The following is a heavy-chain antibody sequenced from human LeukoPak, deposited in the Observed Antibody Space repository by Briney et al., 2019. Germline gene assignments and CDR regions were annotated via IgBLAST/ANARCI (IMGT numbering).Heavy chain of an antibody. D-gene: IGHD5-12*01. CDR3: ARGPSGYHNT. V-gene: IGHV3-7*01. CDR1: GFTVRSNY. Sequence: PGGSLRLSCAASGFTVRSNYMSWVRQAPGKGLEWVASIKQDGSEKYYVDSVKGRFSISRDNAKNSLYLQMNSLRAEDTAVYYCARGPSGYHNTGGQGTLVTVSS. J-gene: IGHJ4*02. CDR2: IKQDGSEK.